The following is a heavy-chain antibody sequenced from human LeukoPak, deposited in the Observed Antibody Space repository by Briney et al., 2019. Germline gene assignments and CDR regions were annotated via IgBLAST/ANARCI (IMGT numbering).Heavy chain of an antibody. D-gene: IGHD3-22*01. CDR1: GFTFSSYT. J-gene: IGHJ4*02. Sequence: GGSLRLSCAALGFTFSSYTMHWVRQAPGKGLEWVSAISGSGGSTYYADSVKGRFTISRDNSKNTLYLQMNSLRAEDTAVYYCAKDGPKYYYDSSGYRFDYWGQGTLVTVSS. CDR3: AKDGPKYYYDSSGYRFDY. V-gene: IGHV3-23*01. CDR2: ISGSGGST.